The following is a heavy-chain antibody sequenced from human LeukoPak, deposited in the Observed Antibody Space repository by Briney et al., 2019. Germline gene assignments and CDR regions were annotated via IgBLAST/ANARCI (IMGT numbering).Heavy chain of an antibody. J-gene: IGHJ4*02. CDR2: ISAYNGNT. Sequence: ASVKVSCKASGYTFTSYGISWVRQAPGQGLEWMGWISAYNGNTNYAQRLQGRVTMTTDTSTSTAYMELRSLRSDDTAVYYCARSNRIAAAGYFDYWGQGTLVTVSS. D-gene: IGHD6-13*01. CDR3: ARSNRIAAAGYFDY. CDR1: GYTFTSYG. V-gene: IGHV1-18*01.